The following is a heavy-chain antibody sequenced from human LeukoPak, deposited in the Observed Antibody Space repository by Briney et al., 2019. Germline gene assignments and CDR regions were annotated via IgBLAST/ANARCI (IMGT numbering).Heavy chain of an antibody. CDR1: GFTFSIYA. J-gene: IGHJ4*02. Sequence: GGSLRLSCAASGFTFSIYAMSWVRQAPGKGLEWVSAISGSGGSTYYADSVKGRFTISRDNSKNTLYLQMNSLRAEDTAVYYCAKDFAAAGHLKDYWGQGTLVTVSS. CDR2: ISGSGGST. D-gene: IGHD6-13*01. V-gene: IGHV3-23*01. CDR3: AKDFAAAGHLKDY.